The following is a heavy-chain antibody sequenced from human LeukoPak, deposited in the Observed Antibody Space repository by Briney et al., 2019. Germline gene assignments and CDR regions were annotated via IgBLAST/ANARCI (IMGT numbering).Heavy chain of an antibody. CDR1: GGSFTSYS. CDR2: IYHSGST. V-gene: IGHV4-34*01. J-gene: IGHJ4*02. D-gene: IGHD5-18*01. CDR3: SMSRGYNFGQ. Sequence: SETLSLTCAVYGGSFTSYSWNWIRQPPGKGLEWIGEIYHSGSTNYNPSLKSRVTISLDTSKKQFSLKLTSVTAADTAVYYCSMSRGYNFGQWGQGTLVTVSS.